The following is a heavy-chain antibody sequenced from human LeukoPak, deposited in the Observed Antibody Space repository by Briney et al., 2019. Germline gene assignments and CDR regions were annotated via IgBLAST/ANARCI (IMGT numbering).Heavy chain of an antibody. V-gene: IGHV1-18*01. CDR3: ARSGRGTYYYFDL. CDR2: ISGSNGNT. D-gene: IGHD1-26*01. Sequence: ASVKVSFKASSYTFTRYGISWVRQAPGQGLEWMGWISGSNGNTNYAQKFQGRVSITADTSTSTAYMELRSLRSDDTAVYYCARSGRGTYYYFDLWGQGTLVTVSS. CDR1: SYTFTRYG. J-gene: IGHJ4*02.